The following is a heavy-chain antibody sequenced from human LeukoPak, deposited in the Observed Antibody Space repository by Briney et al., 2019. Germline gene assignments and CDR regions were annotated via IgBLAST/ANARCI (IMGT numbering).Heavy chain of an antibody. V-gene: IGHV1-2*02. CDR2: INPNSGGT. CDR1: GYTFTGYY. J-gene: IGHJ6*02. D-gene: IGHD3-22*01. CDR3: ARDRWGHNYYDSSGRYGMDV. Sequence: ASVKVSCKASGYTFTGYYMHWVRQAPGQGLEWMGWINPNSGGTNYAQKFQGRVTMTRDTSISTAYMELSRLRSDDTAVYYCARDRWGHNYYDSSGRYGMDVWGQGTTVTVSS.